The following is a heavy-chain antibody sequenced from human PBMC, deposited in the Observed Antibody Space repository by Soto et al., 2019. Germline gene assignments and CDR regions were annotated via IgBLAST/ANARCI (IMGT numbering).Heavy chain of an antibody. D-gene: IGHD3-3*01. CDR2: IRSKAYGGTT. Sequence: GGSLRLSCTASGFTFGDYAMSWFRQAPGKGLEWVGFIRSKAYGGTTEYAASVKGRFTISGDDSKSIAYLQMNSLKTEDTAVYYCTREYDFWSGPPGYWGQGTLVTVSS. J-gene: IGHJ4*02. V-gene: IGHV3-49*03. CDR3: TREYDFWSGPPGY. CDR1: GFTFGDYA.